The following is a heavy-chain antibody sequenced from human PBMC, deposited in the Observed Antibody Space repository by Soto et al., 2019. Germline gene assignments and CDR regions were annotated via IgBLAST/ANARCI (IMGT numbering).Heavy chain of an antibody. CDR3: AHRRNYDFWSS. J-gene: IGHJ5*01. V-gene: IGHV2-5*02. CDR1: GFSFSTIGVG. Sequence: QITLKESGPTLVNPTQTLTLTCTFSGFSFSTIGVGVGWIRQPPGRALEWLALIYWDGAERYSKSLESRLSITHDTSKNQVVLTLTNMDPADTATYYCAHRRNYDFWSSWGQGTLVTVSS. D-gene: IGHD3-3*01. CDR2: IYWDGAE.